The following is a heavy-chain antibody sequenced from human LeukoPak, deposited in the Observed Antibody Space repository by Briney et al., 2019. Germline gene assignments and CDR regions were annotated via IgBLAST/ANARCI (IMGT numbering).Heavy chain of an antibody. CDR3: ARGGGDHAFDV. Sequence: PGGSLRLSCAASGSTFSPYWMHWVRQGPGKGLVWVARIDSDGSSTIYADSVKGRLTTSRDNAQNTLYLQMDSLRAEDTAVYYCARGGGDHAFDVWGQGTMVTVSS. D-gene: IGHD2-21*02. V-gene: IGHV3-74*01. CDR1: GSTFSPYW. J-gene: IGHJ3*01. CDR2: IDSDGSST.